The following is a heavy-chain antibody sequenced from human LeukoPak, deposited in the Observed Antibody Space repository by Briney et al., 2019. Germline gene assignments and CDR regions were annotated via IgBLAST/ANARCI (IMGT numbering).Heavy chain of an antibody. Sequence: SETQSLTCTVSGGSVSSGSYYWSWIRQPPGKGLEWIGYIYYSGSTNYNPSLKSRVTISVDTSKNQFSLKLSSVTAADTAVYYCARGEDSYFDYWGQGTLVTVSS. CDR3: ARGEDSYFDY. CDR2: IYYSGST. V-gene: IGHV4-61*01. CDR1: GGSVSSGSYY. J-gene: IGHJ4*02.